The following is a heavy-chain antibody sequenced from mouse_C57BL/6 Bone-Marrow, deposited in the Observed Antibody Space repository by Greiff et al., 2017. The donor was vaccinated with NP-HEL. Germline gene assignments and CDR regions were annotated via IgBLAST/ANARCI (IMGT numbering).Heavy chain of an antibody. J-gene: IGHJ3*01. Sequence: VQLQQSGAELAKPGASVKLSCKASGYNFTSYWMHWVKQRPGQGLEWIGYINPSSGYTKYNQKFKDKATLTADKSSSTAYMQRSSLTYEDSSVYVCARIIYVCFAYWGQGTLVTVSA. CDR1: GYNFTSYW. CDR3: ARIIYVCFAY. CDR2: INPSSGYT. V-gene: IGHV1-7*01. D-gene: IGHD1-1*01.